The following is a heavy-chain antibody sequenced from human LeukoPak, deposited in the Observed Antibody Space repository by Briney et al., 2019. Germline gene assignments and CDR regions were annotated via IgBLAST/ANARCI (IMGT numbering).Heavy chain of an antibody. D-gene: IGHD3-10*01. Sequence: AASVKVSCKASGYTFTSYGISWVRQAPGQGLEWMGWISAYNGNTNYAQKLQGRVTMTTDTSTSTAYMELRSLRSDDTAVYYCARDRQITMVRGVIIPFDYWGQGTMATVPS. CDR3: ARDRQITMVRGVIIPFDY. CDR1: GYTFTSYG. J-gene: IGHJ4*02. CDR2: ISAYNGNT. V-gene: IGHV1-18*04.